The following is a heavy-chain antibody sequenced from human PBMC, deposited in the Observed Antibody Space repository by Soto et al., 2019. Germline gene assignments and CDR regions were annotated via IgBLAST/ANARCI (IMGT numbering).Heavy chain of an antibody. CDR2: IWYDGSNK. J-gene: IGHJ5*02. D-gene: IGHD5-12*01. CDR1: GFTFSSYG. CDR3: ARGLPRGGYVDNWFDP. V-gene: IGHV3-33*01. Sequence: HPGGSLRLSCAASGFTFSSYGMHWVRQAPGKGLEWVAVIWYDGSNKYYADSVKGRFTISRDNSKNTLYLQMNSLRAEDTAVYYCARGLPRGGYVDNWFDPWGQGTLVTVSS.